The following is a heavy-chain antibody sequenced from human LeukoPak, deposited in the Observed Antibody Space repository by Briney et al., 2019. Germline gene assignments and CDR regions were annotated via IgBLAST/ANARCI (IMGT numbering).Heavy chain of an antibody. V-gene: IGHV3-23*01. Sequence: PGGSLRLSCATSGFTFSSYTMTWVRQAPGEGLEYVSGIGTSASSTTYADSVKGRFTISRDNSKNTLYLQMNSLRVEDTAVYYCAKDPNWDRGYWGQGTLVTVSS. D-gene: IGHD7-27*01. CDR2: IGTSASST. CDR3: AKDPNWDRGY. CDR1: GFTFSSYT. J-gene: IGHJ4*02.